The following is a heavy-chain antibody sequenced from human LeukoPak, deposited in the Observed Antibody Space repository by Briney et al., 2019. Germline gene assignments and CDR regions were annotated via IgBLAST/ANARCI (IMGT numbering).Heavy chain of an antibody. CDR3: AKRGVVIRVFLVGFHKEAYYFDS. J-gene: IGHJ4*02. Sequence: GGSLRLSCAASGFTFSSYGMHWVRQAPGKGLEWVAMIWYDGSKEYYADSVEGRFTISRDNPKNTLYLQMNSLRAEDTAVYFCAKRGVVIRVFLVGFHKEAYYFDSWGQGALVTVSS. V-gene: IGHV3-33*06. CDR1: GFTFSSYG. D-gene: IGHD3-10*01. CDR2: IWYDGSKE.